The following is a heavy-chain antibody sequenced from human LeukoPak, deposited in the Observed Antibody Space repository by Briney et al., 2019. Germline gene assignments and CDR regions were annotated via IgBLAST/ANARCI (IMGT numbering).Heavy chain of an antibody. V-gene: IGHV4-34*01. CDR1: GGSFSGYY. CDR2: INHSGST. Sequence: SETLSLTCAVYGGSFSGYYWSWIRQPPGKGLEWIGEINHSGSTNYNPSLKNRVTISVDTSKNQFSLKLSSVTAADTAVYYCARGSDYDILTGYYPLRYWGQGTLVTVSS. J-gene: IGHJ4*02. D-gene: IGHD3-9*01. CDR3: ARGSDYDILTGYYPLRY.